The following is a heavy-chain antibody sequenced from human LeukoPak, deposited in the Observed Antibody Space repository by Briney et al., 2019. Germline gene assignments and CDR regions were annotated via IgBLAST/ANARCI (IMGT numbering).Heavy chain of an antibody. D-gene: IGHD3-22*01. CDR3: ARVSPSYYDSSGYYYYYYMDV. CDR1: GGSISSSSYY. J-gene: IGHJ6*03. CDR2: IYYSGST. V-gene: IGHV4-39*07. Sequence: PSETLSLTCTVSGGSISSSSYYWGWIRQPPGKGLEWIGSIYYSGSTYYNPSLKSRVTISVDTSKNQFSLKLSSVTAADTAVYYCARVSPSYYDSSGYYYYYYMDVWGKGTTVTVSS.